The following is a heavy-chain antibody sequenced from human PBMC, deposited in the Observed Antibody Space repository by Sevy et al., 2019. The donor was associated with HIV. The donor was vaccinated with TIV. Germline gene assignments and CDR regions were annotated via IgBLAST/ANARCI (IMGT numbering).Heavy chain of an antibody. CDR3: ARPRANYVDHYFFYAMDV. J-gene: IGHJ6*02. CDR2: VWYDENNQ. D-gene: IGHD4-17*01. Sequence: GGSLRLSCAASGFILSSFGMHWVRQAPGKGLEWVAVVWYDENNQNYLDSVKGRFTISRDNSKNTLYLQMNSLTTEDTAVYYCARPRANYVDHYFFYAMDVWGQGTTVTVSS. CDR1: GFILSSFG. V-gene: IGHV3-33*01.